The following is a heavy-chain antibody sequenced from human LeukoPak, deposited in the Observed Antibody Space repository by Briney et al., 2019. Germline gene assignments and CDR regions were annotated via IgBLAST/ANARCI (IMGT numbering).Heavy chain of an antibody. D-gene: IGHD5-18*01. CDR1: GYTFTNYG. CDR2: ISTYNGNT. Sequence: ASVKVSCKTSGYTFTNYGISWVRQAPGQGLEWMGWISTYNGNTNYAQKLQGRVTMTTDTSTRTAYMELRSLRSDDTAVYYCATYSYAYGMDLWGQGTTVTVSS. V-gene: IGHV1-18*01. CDR3: ATYSYAYGMDL. J-gene: IGHJ6*02.